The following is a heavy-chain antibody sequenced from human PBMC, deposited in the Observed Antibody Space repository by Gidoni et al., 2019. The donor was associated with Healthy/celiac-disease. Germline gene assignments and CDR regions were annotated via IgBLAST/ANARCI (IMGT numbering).Heavy chain of an antibody. V-gene: IGHV4-61*02. CDR3: ARERLWGRSTSGADS. CDR2: IYTSGST. Sequence: QVQLQESGPGLVKPSQTLSLPCTVSGGSISSGSYYWSWIRQPAGKGLEWLGRIYTSGSTNYNPSLKSRVTISVATSKNQFSLKLSSVTAADTAVYYCARERLWGRSTSGADSWGQGTLVTVSS. CDR1: GGSISSGSYY. J-gene: IGHJ5*01. D-gene: IGHD2-2*01.